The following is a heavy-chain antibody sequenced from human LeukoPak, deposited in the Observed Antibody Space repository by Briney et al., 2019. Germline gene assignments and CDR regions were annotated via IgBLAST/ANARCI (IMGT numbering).Heavy chain of an antibody. V-gene: IGHV4-4*07. CDR1: DGSISSYY. J-gene: IGHJ2*01. CDR2: INSSGST. Sequence: SETLSLTCTLSDGSISSYYWTWIRQPAGKGLEWIGRINSSGSTNYNPSLKSRVTISVDTSKNQFSLKLSSVTAADTAVYYCAREVCSSTSCYGAGYWYFDLWGRGTLVTVSS. D-gene: IGHD2-2*01. CDR3: AREVCSSTSCYGAGYWYFDL.